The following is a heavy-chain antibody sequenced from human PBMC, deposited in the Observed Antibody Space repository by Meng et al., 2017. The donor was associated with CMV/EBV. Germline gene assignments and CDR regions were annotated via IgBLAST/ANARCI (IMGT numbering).Heavy chain of an antibody. V-gene: IGHV1-8*03. CDR3: ARFKGMDV. CDR2: MNPNSGHT. CDR1: GYTFTSYG. J-gene: IGHJ6*02. Sequence: ASVKVSCKASGYTFTSYGISWVRQAPGQGLEWMGWMNPNSGHTDYAQKFQGRVTITRNTSISTAYMELSSLRSEDTAVYYCARFKGMDVWGQGTTVTVSS.